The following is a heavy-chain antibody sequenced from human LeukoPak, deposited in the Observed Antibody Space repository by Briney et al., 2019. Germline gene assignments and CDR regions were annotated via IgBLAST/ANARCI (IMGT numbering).Heavy chain of an antibody. V-gene: IGHV1-18*01. J-gene: IGHJ4*02. CDR2: ISAYNGNT. CDR1: GYTFTSYG. D-gene: IGHD6-19*01. CDR3: AREVAVAGTSFGGELDY. Sequence: ASVKVSCKASGYTFTSYGISWVRQAPGQGLEWMVWISAYNGNTNYAQKLQGRVTMTTDASTSTAYMELRSLRSDDTAVYYCAREVAVAGTSFGGELDYWGQGTLVTVSS.